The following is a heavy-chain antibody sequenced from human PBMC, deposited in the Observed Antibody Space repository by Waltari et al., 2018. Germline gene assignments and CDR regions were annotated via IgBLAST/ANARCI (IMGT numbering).Heavy chain of an antibody. CDR1: GGSISSYY. J-gene: IGHJ6*02. CDR2: IYYSGST. Sequence: QVQLQESGPGLVKPSETLSLTCTVSGGSISSYYWSWIRQPPGKGLEWIGYIYYSGSTNYNPSLKSRFTISVDTSKNQFSLKLSSVTAADTAVYYWARGGSGYNWNDDYYYGMDVWGQGTTVTVSS. V-gene: IGHV4-59*01. D-gene: IGHD1-1*01. CDR3: ARGGSGYNWNDDYYYGMDV.